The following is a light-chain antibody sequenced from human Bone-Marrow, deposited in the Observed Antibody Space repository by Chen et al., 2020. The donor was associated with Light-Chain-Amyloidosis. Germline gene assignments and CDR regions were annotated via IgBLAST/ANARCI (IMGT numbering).Light chain of an antibody. CDR2: DDS. CDR3: QAWDSSTASVV. Sequence: SYVLTQPSSVSVAPGQTATIACGGNNIGSTSVHWYQQTPGQAPLLVVYDDSDRPSGIPERFSGSNSGNTATLTISGTQAMDEADYYCQAWDSSTASVVFGGGTKLTVL. V-gene: IGLV3-21*02. J-gene: IGLJ2*01. CDR1: NIGSTS.